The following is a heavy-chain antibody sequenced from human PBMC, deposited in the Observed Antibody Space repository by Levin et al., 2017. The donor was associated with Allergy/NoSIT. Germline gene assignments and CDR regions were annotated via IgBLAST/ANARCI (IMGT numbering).Heavy chain of an antibody. D-gene: IGHD2-15*01. CDR2: ISSSSSYI. CDR3: AREWSGDAFDI. CDR1: GFTFSDYT. Sequence: SGGSLRLSCAASGFTFSDYTMNWVRQAPGKGLEWVSSISSSSSYIYYADSVKGRFSISRDNAKNSLFLQMNSLRADDTAVYYCAREWSGDAFDIWGQGTMVTVSS. V-gene: IGHV3-21*01. J-gene: IGHJ3*02.